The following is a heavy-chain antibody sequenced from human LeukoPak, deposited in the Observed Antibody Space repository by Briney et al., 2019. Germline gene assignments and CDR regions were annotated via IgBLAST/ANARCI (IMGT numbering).Heavy chain of an antibody. V-gene: IGHV3-30*18. D-gene: IGHD4-17*01. CDR1: GFTFSSYG. CDR3: AKDQGYGDYGYY. CDR2: ISYDGSNK. Sequence: GGSLRLSCAASGFTFSSYGMHWVRQAPGKGLEWVAVISYDGSNKYYADSVKGRFTISRDNSKNTLYLQMNSLRAEDTAVYYCAKDQGYGDYGYYWGQGTLVTVSS. J-gene: IGHJ4*02.